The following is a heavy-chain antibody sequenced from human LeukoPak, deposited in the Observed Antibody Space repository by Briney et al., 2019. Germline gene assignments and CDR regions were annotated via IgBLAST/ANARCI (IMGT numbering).Heavy chain of an antibody. J-gene: IGHJ4*02. CDR3: ATTPWPPYCSSSSCYTMGNY. CDR1: GFTFSSYW. V-gene: IGHV3-74*01. CDR2: INTDGSNT. Sequence: GGSLRLSCAASGFTFSSYWMHWVRQATGKGLVWVSRINTDGSNTNFADSVKGRFTISRDNAKNTLYQQMNSLRAEDTAVYYCATTPWPPYCSSSSCYTMGNYWGQGTLVTVSS. D-gene: IGHD2-2*02.